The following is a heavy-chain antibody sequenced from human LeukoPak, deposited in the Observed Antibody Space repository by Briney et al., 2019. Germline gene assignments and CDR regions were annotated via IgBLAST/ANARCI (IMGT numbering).Heavy chain of an antibody. D-gene: IGHD3-3*01. Sequence: SETLSLTCAVYGVPFSGYYWSWIRQPPGKGLEWIGEINHSGSTNYNPSLKSRVTISVDTSKNQFSLKLSSVTAADTAVYYCARGPRIGYDFWSGYYNRGPGNNFDYWGQGTLVTVSS. CDR3: ARGPRIGYDFWSGYYNRGPGNNFDY. CDR1: GVPFSGYY. V-gene: IGHV4-34*01. CDR2: INHSGST. J-gene: IGHJ4*02.